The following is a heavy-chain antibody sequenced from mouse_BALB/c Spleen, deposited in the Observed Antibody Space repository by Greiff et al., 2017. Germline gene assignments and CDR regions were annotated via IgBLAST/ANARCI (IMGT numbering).Heavy chain of an antibody. V-gene: IGHV3-6*02. CDR3: ARWGATLAMDY. CDR2: ISYDGSN. CDR1: GYSITSGYY. J-gene: IGHJ2*01. Sequence: EVKLMESGPGLVKPSQSLSLTCSVTGYSITSGYYWNWIRQFPGNKLEWMGYISYDGSNNYNPSLKNRISITRDTSKNQFFLKLNSVTTEDTATYYCARWGATLAMDYWGQGTTLTVSS. D-gene: IGHD3-1*01.